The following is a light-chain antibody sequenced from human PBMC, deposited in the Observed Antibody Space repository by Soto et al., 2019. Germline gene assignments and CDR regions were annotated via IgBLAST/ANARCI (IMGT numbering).Light chain of an antibody. CDR2: GNS. CDR1: SSNIGSVYD. V-gene: IGLV1-40*01. CDR3: QSYDASLSGWV. J-gene: IGLJ3*02. Sequence: QSVLTQPPSVSGAPGQRVTISCTGSSSNIGSVYDVHWYQQLPGTAPKLLIHGNSNRPAGVPDRFSGSKSGTSASLAITGLHAEDEADYYCQSYDASLSGWVFGGGTKLTVL.